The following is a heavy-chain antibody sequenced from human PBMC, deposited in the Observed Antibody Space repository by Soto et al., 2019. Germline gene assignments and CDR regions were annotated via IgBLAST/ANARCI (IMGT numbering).Heavy chain of an antibody. Sequence: VQLVESGGGLVKPGGSLRLSCAASGFNFNSYTINWVRQAPGKRLEWLSSISSSGYIFSTDSVRGRFTISRDNAMNSVYLQINSLSAEDTAVYFCARDCSRGICDPGMDVLRQATTITFSS. J-gene: IGHJ6*02. D-gene: IGHD2-15*01. CDR3: ARDCSRGICDPGMDV. V-gene: IGHV3-21*01. CDR1: GFNFNSYT. CDR2: ISSSGYI.